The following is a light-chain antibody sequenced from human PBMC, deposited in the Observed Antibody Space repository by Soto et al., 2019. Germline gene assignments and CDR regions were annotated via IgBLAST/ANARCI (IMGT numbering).Light chain of an antibody. Sequence: QSALTQPASVSGSPGQSITISCTGTSSDVGGYNYVSWYQQHPGKAPKLMIYDVSNRPSGVSNRFSGSKSGNTASLTISGLQAEDEADYYCSSYTSSITLVVFGGGPKLTAL. CDR3: SSYTSSITLVV. CDR2: DVS. V-gene: IGLV2-14*01. J-gene: IGLJ2*01. CDR1: SSDVGGYNY.